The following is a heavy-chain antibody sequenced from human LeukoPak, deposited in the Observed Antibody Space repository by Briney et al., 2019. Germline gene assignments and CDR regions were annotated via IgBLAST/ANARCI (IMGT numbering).Heavy chain of an antibody. D-gene: IGHD6-19*01. J-gene: IGHJ5*02. CDR1: GFTFSSYW. CDR3: AKIPYSRGWVQNRFDP. CDR2: ISGSGGST. Sequence: GGSLRLSCAACGFTFSSYWMSWVRQAPGKGLEWISAISGSGGSTYYADSVKGRFTISRDNSKNTLYLQMNSLRAEDTAVYYCAKIPYSRGWVQNRFDPWGQGNLVTVSS. V-gene: IGHV3-23*01.